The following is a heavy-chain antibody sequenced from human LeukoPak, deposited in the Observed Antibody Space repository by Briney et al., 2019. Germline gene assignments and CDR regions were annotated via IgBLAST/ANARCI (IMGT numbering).Heavy chain of an antibody. Sequence: GGSLRLSCAASGFTFSSYAMSWVRQAPGKGLEWVSAISGSGGSTYYADSVKGRFTISRDNSKNTLYPQMNSLRAEDTAVYYCAKTIYYDSSGYYQLSSPFDYWGQGTLVTVSS. V-gene: IGHV3-23*01. J-gene: IGHJ4*02. CDR2: ISGSGGST. D-gene: IGHD3-22*01. CDR1: GFTFSSYA. CDR3: AKTIYYDSSGYYQLSSPFDY.